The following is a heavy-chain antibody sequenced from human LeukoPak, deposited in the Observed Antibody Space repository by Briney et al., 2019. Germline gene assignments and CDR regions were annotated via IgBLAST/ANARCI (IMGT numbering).Heavy chain of an antibody. Sequence: PGGSLRLSCEASGFNVNSYWMHWVRQAPGKGLVWVSLIRIDGSDTDYADSVRGRFTTSRDNAKNALYLQMDSLRVEGTAIYYCARDRGEGTPLDPWGQGTLVTVSS. V-gene: IGHV3-74*01. CDR1: GFNVNSYW. CDR2: IRIDGSDT. CDR3: ARDRGEGTPLDP. D-gene: IGHD6-25*01. J-gene: IGHJ5*02.